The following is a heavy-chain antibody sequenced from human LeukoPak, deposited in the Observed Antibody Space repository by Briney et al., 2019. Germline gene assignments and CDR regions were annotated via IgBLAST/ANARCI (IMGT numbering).Heavy chain of an antibody. CDR1: GVTFSYYR. Sequence: GESLKISCAASGVTFSYYRMHWVRQAPGKGLVWVSRIDSDGSSRSYAGSVKGRFTISRDNAKNTLYLQMNSLTAEDTAVYYCVREGGYDPFENWGQGTLVTVSS. D-gene: IGHD5-12*01. CDR3: VREGGYDPFEN. CDR2: IDSDGSSR. J-gene: IGHJ4*02. V-gene: IGHV3-74*01.